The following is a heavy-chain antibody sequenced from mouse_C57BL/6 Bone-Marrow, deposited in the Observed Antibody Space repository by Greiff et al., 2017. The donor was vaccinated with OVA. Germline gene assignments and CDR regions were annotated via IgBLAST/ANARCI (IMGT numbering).Heavy chain of an antibody. J-gene: IGHJ4*01. Sequence: EVKLVESGGGLVKPGGSLKLSCPASGFTFSSYAMSWVRQTPEKRLEWVATISDGGSYTYYPDNVKGRFTISRDNAKNNLYLQMSHLKSEDTAMYYCARDRGTAQDYAMDYWGQGTSVTVSS. CDR1: GFTFSSYA. CDR3: ARDRGTAQDYAMDY. V-gene: IGHV5-4*01. CDR2: ISDGGSYT. D-gene: IGHD3-2*02.